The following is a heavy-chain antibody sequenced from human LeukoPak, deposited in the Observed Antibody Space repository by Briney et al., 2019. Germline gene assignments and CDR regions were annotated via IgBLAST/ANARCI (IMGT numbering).Heavy chain of an antibody. V-gene: IGHV3-23*01. CDR2: ISGSGGST. CDR3: AKVPDSGYDTAPFDY. CDR1: GFTFSSYA. Sequence: GGSLRLSCAASGFTFSSYAMSWVRQAPGKGLEWVSAISGSGGSTYYADSVKGRFTISRDNSKNTLYLQMNSLRAEDTAVYYCAKVPDSGYDTAPFDYWGQETLVTVSS. D-gene: IGHD5-12*01. J-gene: IGHJ4*02.